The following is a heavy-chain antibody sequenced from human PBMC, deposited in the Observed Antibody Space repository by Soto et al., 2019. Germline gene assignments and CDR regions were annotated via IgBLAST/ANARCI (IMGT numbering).Heavy chain of an antibody. Sequence: EVQLVESGGGLVKPGGSLRLSCAASGFTFSSYSMNWVRQAPGKGLEWVSSISSSSYIYYADSVKGRFTISRDNAKNSLYLQMNSLRAEDTAVYYCARDRDEQWLVPNWFDPWGQGTLVTVSS. CDR2: ISSSSYI. J-gene: IGHJ5*02. D-gene: IGHD6-19*01. V-gene: IGHV3-21*01. CDR3: ARDRDEQWLVPNWFDP. CDR1: GFTFSSYS.